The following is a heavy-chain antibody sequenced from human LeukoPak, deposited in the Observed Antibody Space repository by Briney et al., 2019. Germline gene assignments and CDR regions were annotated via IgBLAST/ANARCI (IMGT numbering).Heavy chain of an antibody. J-gene: IGHJ4*02. CDR3: ARDRGPNYYDSCGPFDN. CDR2: IKQDGSEK. D-gene: IGHD3-22*01. Sequence: GGSLRLSCTASGFTFSSYWMNWVRQAPGKGLEWVANIKQDGSEKYYVDSVKGRFTISRDNAKNSLSLQMNSLRADDMAVYYCARDRGPNYYDSCGPFDNWGQGTLVTVSS. V-gene: IGHV3-7*01. CDR1: GFTFSSYW.